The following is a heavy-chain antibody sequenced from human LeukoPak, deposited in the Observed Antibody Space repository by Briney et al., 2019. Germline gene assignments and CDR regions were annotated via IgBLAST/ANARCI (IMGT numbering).Heavy chain of an antibody. D-gene: IGHD6-19*01. CDR2: INAANGNT. CDR3: ARGAPIRVAVAATFDP. V-gene: IGHV1-3*01. CDR1: GFTFTTYT. J-gene: IGHJ5*02. Sequence: GASVKVSCKTSGFTFTTYTMHWVRQARGQRLEWMGWINAANGNTQYSQKFQGRVTITRDTSASTAYMELSSLRSEDTAVYYCARGAPIRVAVAATFDPWGQGTLVTVPS.